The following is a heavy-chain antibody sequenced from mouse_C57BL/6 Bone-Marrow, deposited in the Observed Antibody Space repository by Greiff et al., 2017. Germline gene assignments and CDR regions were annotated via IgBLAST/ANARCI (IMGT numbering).Heavy chain of an antibody. Sequence: VQLQQSGAELVRPGASVKLSCTASGFNIKDDYMHWVKQRPEQGLEWIGWIDPENGDTEYASKFQGKATITAYTSTNTAYLQLSSLTSADTAVYYCTGSQAWFAYWGQGTLVTVSA. J-gene: IGHJ3*01. V-gene: IGHV14-4*01. D-gene: IGHD1-1*01. CDR1: GFNIKDDY. CDR3: TGSQAWFAY. CDR2: IDPENGDT.